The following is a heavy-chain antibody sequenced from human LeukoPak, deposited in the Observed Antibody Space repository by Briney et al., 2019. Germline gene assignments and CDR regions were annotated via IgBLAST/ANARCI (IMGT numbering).Heavy chain of an antibody. J-gene: IGHJ3*01. D-gene: IGHD3-3*01. CDR2: IRGSGDTT. V-gene: IGHV3-23*01. Sequence: PGGSLRLSCAASGFTFSSYAMTWVRQAPGKGLEWVSDIRGSGDTTNYADSVKGRFTISRDNSKNTLYLQMNSLRAEDTAVYYCAKDHRYDFWSGWGQGTMVTVSS. CDR1: GFTFSSYA. CDR3: AKDHRYDFWSG.